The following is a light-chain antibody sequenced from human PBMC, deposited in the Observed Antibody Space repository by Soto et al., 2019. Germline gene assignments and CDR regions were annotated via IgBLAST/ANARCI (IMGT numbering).Light chain of an antibody. J-gene: IGLJ1*01. CDR2: EVS. CDR3: CSYAGSSTPYV. V-gene: IGLV2-23*02. CDR1: SSDVGSYNL. Sequence: QSVLTQPASVSGSPGQSITISCTGTSSDVGSYNLVSWYQQHPGKAPKLMIYEVSKRPSGVSNRFSGSKSGNTASLTISGLQAEDEADYYCCSYAGSSTPYVFGTGTKVHRP.